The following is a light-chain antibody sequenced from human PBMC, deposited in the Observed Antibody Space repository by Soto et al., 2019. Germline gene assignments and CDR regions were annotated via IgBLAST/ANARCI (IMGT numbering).Light chain of an antibody. CDR2: DAS. CDR3: QQYNNWPQT. Sequence: EIVLTQSPATLSLSPGERATLSCRASQSVSSYLAWYQQKPGQAPRLLIYDASNRATGIPARFSGSGSGPDFTLTISRLEPEDFAVYYCQQYNNWPQTFGQGTKVDI. V-gene: IGKV3-11*01. CDR1: QSVSSY. J-gene: IGKJ1*01.